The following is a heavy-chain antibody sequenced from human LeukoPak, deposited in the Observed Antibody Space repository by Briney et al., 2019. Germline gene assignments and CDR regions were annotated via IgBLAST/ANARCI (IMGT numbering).Heavy chain of an antibody. D-gene: IGHD2-2*01. V-gene: IGHV3-23*01. J-gene: IGHJ4*02. Sequence: GGSLRLSCAASGFTFSSFAMNWVRQAPGKGLEWVSAISGSGGSTFYADSLKGRFTISRDNSKNTLYLQMNSLRDEDTAVYYCVREYCSSTSCYPDYWGQGTLVTVSS. CDR2: ISGSGGST. CDR3: VREYCSSTSCYPDY. CDR1: GFTFSSFA.